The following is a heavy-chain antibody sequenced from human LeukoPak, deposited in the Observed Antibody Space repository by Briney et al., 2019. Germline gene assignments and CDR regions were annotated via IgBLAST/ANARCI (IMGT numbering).Heavy chain of an antibody. V-gene: IGHV1-46*01. CDR1: GYSFTSHY. Sequence: GASVKVSCKASGYSFTSHYMHWVRQAPGQGLEWMGLINPSGSSTLYAQKFQGRVTMTRDMSTSTVYMELSSLRSEDTAVYYCARDLYYYDSSGYYYRDDYYFDYWGQGTLVTVSS. CDR3: ARDLYYYDSSGYYYRDDYYFDY. CDR2: INPSGSST. D-gene: IGHD3-22*01. J-gene: IGHJ4*02.